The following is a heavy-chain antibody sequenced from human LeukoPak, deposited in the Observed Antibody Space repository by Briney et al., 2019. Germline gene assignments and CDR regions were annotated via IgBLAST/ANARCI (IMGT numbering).Heavy chain of an antibody. Sequence: SETLSLTCTVSGGSISSYYWSWIRQPPGKGLEWIGYIYYSGSTNYNPSLKSRVTISVDTSKNQFSLKLSSVTAADTAVYYCARGKEGVRRGNFNNYFEYWGQGTLVTVSS. J-gene: IGHJ4*02. CDR2: IYYSGST. V-gene: IGHV4-59*01. CDR3: ARGKEGVRRGNFNNYFEY. CDR1: GGSISSYY. D-gene: IGHD1-26*01.